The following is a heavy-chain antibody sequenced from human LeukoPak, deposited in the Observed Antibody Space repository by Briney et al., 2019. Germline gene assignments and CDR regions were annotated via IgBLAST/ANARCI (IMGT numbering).Heavy chain of an antibody. CDR1: GYTFTVYY. CDR3: ASYPRYSSSPPFDY. D-gene: IGHD6-19*01. Sequence: GASVKASCKASGYTFTVYYMHWVREAPGQGLEWMGWINPNTGGTNYAQKFQGRVTMTRDTTISTAYMELSRLTSDATAIYYCASYPRYSSSPPFDYWGQGTLVTVSS. CDR2: INPNTGGT. J-gene: IGHJ4*02. V-gene: IGHV1-2*02.